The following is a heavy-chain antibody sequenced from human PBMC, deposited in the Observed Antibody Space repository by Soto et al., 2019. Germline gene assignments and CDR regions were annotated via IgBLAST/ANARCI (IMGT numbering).Heavy chain of an antibody. CDR3: ARGHYYGSGSYFKGDY. J-gene: IGHJ4*02. D-gene: IGHD3-10*01. Sequence: QVQLVESGGGVVQPGRSLRLSCAASGFTFSSYAMHWVRQAPGKGLEWVAVISYDGSNKYYADSVKGRFTISRDNSKNTLYLQMNSLRAEDTAVYYCARGHYYGSGSYFKGDYWGQGTLVTVSS. CDR1: GFTFSSYA. CDR2: ISYDGSNK. V-gene: IGHV3-30-3*01.